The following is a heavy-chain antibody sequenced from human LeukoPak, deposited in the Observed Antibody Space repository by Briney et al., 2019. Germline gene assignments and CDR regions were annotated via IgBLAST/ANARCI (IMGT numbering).Heavy chain of an antibody. Sequence: QSGGSLRLSCAASGFTFDDYVMHWVRQAPGKGLEWVSFISGDGGATYYADSAKGRFTISRDNGRKSLYLQMDSLRTEDTALYYCAKGGYTYGGRLFDYWGQGTLVTVSS. CDR1: GFTFDDYV. J-gene: IGHJ4*02. CDR3: AKGGYTYGGRLFDY. V-gene: IGHV3-43*02. CDR2: ISGDGGAT. D-gene: IGHD5-18*01.